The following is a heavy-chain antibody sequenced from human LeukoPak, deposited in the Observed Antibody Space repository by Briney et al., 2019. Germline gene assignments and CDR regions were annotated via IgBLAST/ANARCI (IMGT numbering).Heavy chain of an antibody. D-gene: IGHD2-15*01. CDR2: TYYRSKWYN. V-gene: IGHV6-1*01. J-gene: IGHJ3*02. CDR1: GDSVSSNSVA. Sequence: SQTLSLTCTISGDSVSSNSVAWNRIRQSPSRGLEWLGRTYYRSKWYNDYAVYVKSRITINPDTSKNQFSLQLNSVTPEDTAVYYCARQWSGSFHIWGQGTMVTVSS. CDR3: ARQWSGSFHI.